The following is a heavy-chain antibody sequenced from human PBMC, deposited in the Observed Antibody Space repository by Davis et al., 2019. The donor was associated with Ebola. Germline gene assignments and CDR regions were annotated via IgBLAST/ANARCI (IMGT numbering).Heavy chain of an antibody. V-gene: IGHV3-48*02. CDR1: GFTFSTYS. CDR2: ISGSSSTI. Sequence: LKISCAASGFTFSTYSMNWVRQAPGEGLEWVSYISGSSSTIYYADSVKGRFTISRDNAKNSLYLQMNSLRDEDTAVYYCASRHDYWGQGTLVTVSS. CDR3: ASRHDY. J-gene: IGHJ4*02.